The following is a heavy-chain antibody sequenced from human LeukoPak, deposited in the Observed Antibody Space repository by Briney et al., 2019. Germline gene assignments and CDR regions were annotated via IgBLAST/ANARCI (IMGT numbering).Heavy chain of an antibody. Sequence: PGGSLRLSCAASGFTFSSYWMHWVRQAPGKGLVWVSRINSDGCSTSYADSVKGRFTISRDNAKNTLYLQMNSLRAEDTAVYYCARDGSTIFGVVPSDYWGQGTLVTVSS. CDR3: ARDGSTIFGVVPSDY. CDR2: INSDGCST. V-gene: IGHV3-74*01. D-gene: IGHD3-3*01. J-gene: IGHJ4*02. CDR1: GFTFSSYW.